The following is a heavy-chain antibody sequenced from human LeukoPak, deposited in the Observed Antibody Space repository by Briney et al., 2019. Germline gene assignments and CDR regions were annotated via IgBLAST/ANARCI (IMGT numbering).Heavy chain of an antibody. J-gene: IGHJ3*02. V-gene: IGHV3-48*03. D-gene: IGHD3-22*01. Sequence: GGSLRLSCAASGFTFSSYEMNWVRQAPGKGLEWVSYISSSGSTIYYADSVKGRFTISRDNAKNSLYLQMNSLRAEDTAVYYCARALGSSGYYSAEAAFDIWGQGTMVTVSS. CDR1: GFTFSSYE. CDR3: ARALGSSGYYSAEAAFDI. CDR2: ISSSGSTI.